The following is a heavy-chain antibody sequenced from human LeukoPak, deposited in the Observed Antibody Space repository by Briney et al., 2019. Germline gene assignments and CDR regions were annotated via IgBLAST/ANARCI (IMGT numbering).Heavy chain of an antibody. D-gene: IGHD2-2*01. CDR3: ARLPSTGNAGRGWFDP. J-gene: IGHJ5*02. Sequence: SETLSLTCTVSGGSISSYYWSWIRQPAGKGLEWIGRIYTSGSTNYNPSLKSRVTISVDTSKNQFSLKLSSVTAADTAVYYCARLPSTGNAGRGWFDPWGQGTLVTVSS. V-gene: IGHV4-4*07. CDR2: IYTSGST. CDR1: GGSISSYY.